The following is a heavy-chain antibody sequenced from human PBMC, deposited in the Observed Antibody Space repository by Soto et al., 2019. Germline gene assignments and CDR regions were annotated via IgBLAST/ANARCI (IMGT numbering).Heavy chain of an antibody. Sequence: SGKVSCKAAGYILSKXGLSWVRQAPGQGVEGMGWSSAFNGNTNYAQQFHGRVTMTTDTSTSSVYMELRRLTSDDTAVYYCARVGPGGFFRGGNCPDAHWYYYYMDVWVTGTTVTVSS. CDR3: ARVGPGGFFRGGNCPDAHWYYYYMDV. V-gene: IGHV1-18*04. D-gene: IGHD2-15*01. J-gene: IGHJ6*03. CDR2: SSAFNGNT. CDR1: GYILSKXG.